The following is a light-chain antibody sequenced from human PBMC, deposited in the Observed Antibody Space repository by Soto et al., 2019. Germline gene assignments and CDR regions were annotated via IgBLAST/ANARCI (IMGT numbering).Light chain of an antibody. CDR1: QSVTSD. Sequence: EIVMTQSPATLSVSPGERATLSCRASQSVTSDLAWYQQKPGQAPRLLIYGASTRATGVPARISGSGSGTEFTLTISSLQSEDFEVYYCQQYHTWTLTFVGGTKVEIK. CDR2: GAS. J-gene: IGKJ4*01. CDR3: QQYHTWTLT. V-gene: IGKV3-15*01.